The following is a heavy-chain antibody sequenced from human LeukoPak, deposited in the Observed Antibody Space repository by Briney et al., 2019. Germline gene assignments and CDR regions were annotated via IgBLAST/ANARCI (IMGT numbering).Heavy chain of an antibody. J-gene: IGHJ4*02. D-gene: IGHD2-15*01. CDR3: ASRYCSGGSCFFDY. Sequence: SETLSLSCTVSGDLITGYYWRWIRQPPGKGLEWFGDIYYSGNTTYNPSLKSRVTMSVDTSKNQFSLKLSSVTAADTAIYHCASRYCSGGSCFFDYWGQGTLVTVSS. CDR2: IYYSGNT. V-gene: IGHV4-59*08. CDR1: GDLITGYY.